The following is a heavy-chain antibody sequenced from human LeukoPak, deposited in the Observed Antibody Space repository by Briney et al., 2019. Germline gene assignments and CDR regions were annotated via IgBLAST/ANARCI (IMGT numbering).Heavy chain of an antibody. Sequence: GGSLRLSCAVSGITLSNYGMRWVRQAPGKGLEWVAGISDSGGRTNYADSVKGRFTISRDNSKNTLYLQMNSRRAEDTAVYFCAKRGVVIRVILVGFHKEAYYFDSWGQGALVTVSS. D-gene: IGHD2-21*01. CDR1: GITLSNYG. V-gene: IGHV3-23*01. CDR2: ISDSGGRT. CDR3: AKRGVVIRVILVGFHKEAYYFDS. J-gene: IGHJ4*02.